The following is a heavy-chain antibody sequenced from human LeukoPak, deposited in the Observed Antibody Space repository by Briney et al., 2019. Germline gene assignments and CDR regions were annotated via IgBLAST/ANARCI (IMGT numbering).Heavy chain of an antibody. Sequence: SGGSLRLSCAASGFTFSSYAMHWVRQAPGKGLEWVAVISYDGSNKYYADSVKGRFTISRDNSKNTLYLQMNSLRAEDTAVYYCARDRDGYNSVWGQGTLVTVSS. CDR2: ISYDGSNK. V-gene: IGHV3-30*01. CDR1: GFTFSSYA. CDR3: ARDRDGYNSV. J-gene: IGHJ4*02. D-gene: IGHD5-24*01.